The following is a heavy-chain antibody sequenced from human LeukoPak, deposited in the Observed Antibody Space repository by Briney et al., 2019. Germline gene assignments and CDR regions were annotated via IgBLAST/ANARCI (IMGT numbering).Heavy chain of an antibody. CDR1: GGSISSGSYY. V-gene: IGHV4-31*03. CDR2: IYYSGTT. CDR3: ARNSSTLRYCSGGDCYSNWFDP. Sequence: SETLSLTCTVSGGSISSGSYYWNWIRQHPEKGLEWIGYIYYSGTTYYNPSLKSRISISVDTSKNQFSLKLSSVTSADTAVYYCARNSSTLRYCSGGDCYSNWFDPWGQGTLVTVSS. J-gene: IGHJ5*02. D-gene: IGHD2-15*01.